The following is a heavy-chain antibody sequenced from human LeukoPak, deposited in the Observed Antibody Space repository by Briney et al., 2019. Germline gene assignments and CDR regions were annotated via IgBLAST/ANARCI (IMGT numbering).Heavy chain of an antibody. CDR2: IYSGGNT. CDR3: ARRAGDYSHPYDY. D-gene: IGHD3-22*01. V-gene: IGHV3-53*01. J-gene: IGHJ4*02. CDR1: GFTFSSYG. Sequence: GGTLRLSCAASGFTFSSYGMSWVRQAPGKGLEWVSFIYSGGNTYYADSVKGRFAISRDNSKNTVHLQMNSLRAEDTAMYYCARRAGDYSHPYDYWGQGTLVTVSS.